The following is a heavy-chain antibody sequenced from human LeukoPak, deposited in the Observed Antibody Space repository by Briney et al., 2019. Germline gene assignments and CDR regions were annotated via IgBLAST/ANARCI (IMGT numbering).Heavy chain of an antibody. CDR3: ASGGYYDSSGYH. V-gene: IGHV3-53*01. CDR2: IYSGGST. CDR1: GFTVSSNY. D-gene: IGHD3-22*01. Sequence: GGSLRLFCAASGFTVSSNYMSWVRQASGKGLEWVSVIYSGGSTYYADSVKGRFTISRDNSKNTLYLQMNSLRAEDTAVYYCASGGYYDSSGYHWGQGTLVTVSS. J-gene: IGHJ4*02.